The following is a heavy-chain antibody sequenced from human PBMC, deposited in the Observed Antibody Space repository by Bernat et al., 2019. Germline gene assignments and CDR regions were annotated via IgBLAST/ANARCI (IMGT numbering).Heavy chain of an antibody. CDR3: ARDPFGAVPGATHFDY. CDR1: GFTFSSYG. Sequence: QVQLVESGGGVVQPGRSLRLSCAASGFTFSSYGMHWVRQAPGKGLEWVAVIWYDGSNKYYADSVKGRFTISRDNSKNKLYLQMNSLRAEDTAVYYCARDPFGAVPGATHFDYWGQGTLVTVSS. J-gene: IGHJ4*02. V-gene: IGHV3-33*01. CDR2: IWYDGSNK. D-gene: IGHD2-2*01.